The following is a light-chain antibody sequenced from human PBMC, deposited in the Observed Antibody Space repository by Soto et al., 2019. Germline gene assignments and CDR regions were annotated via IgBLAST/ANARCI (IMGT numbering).Light chain of an antibody. CDR3: QQYNNWPGT. V-gene: IGKV3-15*01. J-gene: IGKJ1*01. CDR1: QSVSSN. Sequence: DILMTQSPATLTLSPGGRPTLSCRASQSVSSNLAWYQQKPGQAPRLLILRASTRATGIPARFSGSGSGTEFTLTISSLQSEDFAVYFCQQYNNWPGTFGQGTKVDIK. CDR2: RAS.